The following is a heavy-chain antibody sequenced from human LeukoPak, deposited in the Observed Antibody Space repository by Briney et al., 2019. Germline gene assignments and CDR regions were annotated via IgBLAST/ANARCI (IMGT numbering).Heavy chain of an antibody. V-gene: IGHV1-69*13. Sequence: ASVKVSYKASGGTFSSYAISWVRQAPGQGLEWMGGIIPIFGTANYAQKFQGRVTITADESTSTAYMELSSLRSEDTAVYYCARAGMITFGGVIVLSYFDYWGQGTLVTVSS. D-gene: IGHD3-16*02. CDR3: ARAGMITFGGVIVLSYFDY. CDR1: GGTFSSYA. J-gene: IGHJ4*02. CDR2: IIPIFGTA.